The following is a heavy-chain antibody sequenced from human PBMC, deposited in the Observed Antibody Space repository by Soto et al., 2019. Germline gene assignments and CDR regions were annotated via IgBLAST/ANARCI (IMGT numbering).Heavy chain of an antibody. CDR1: GFTVSSNY. J-gene: IGHJ6*02. V-gene: IGHV3-53*01. Sequence: PGGSLRLSCAASGFTVSSNYMSWVRQAPGKGLEWVSVIYSGGSTYYADSVKGRFTISRDNSKNTLYLQMNSLRAEDTAVYYCARAASHFDRRGPEYYYYGMDVWGQGTTVTVSS. CDR3: ARAASHFDRRGPEYYYYGMDV. CDR2: IYSGGST. D-gene: IGHD3-9*01.